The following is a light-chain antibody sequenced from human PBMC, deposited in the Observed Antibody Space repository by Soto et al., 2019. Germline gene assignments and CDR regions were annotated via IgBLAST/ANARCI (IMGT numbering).Light chain of an antibody. V-gene: IGLV2-14*01. CDR1: SSDIGGYKY. CDR2: EVS. CDR3: SSYASSTALV. J-gene: IGLJ2*01. Sequence: QSALPQPASVSGSPGQSITISCTGTSSDIGGYKYVSWYQQHPGKAPKIMIYEVSKRPSGVSNRFSGSKSGSTASLTISGLQAEDEADYYCSSYASSTALVFGGGTKLTVL.